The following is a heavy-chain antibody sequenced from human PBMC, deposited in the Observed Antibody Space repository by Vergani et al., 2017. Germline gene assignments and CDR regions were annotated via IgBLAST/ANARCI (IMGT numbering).Heavy chain of an antibody. J-gene: IGHJ4*02. Sequence: QVQLVESGGGMVQPGGSLRLSCAASGFTFNTFGVHWARQPPGKALQWVAFVWIDRHYKYYANSVKGRFTMSTDSSNKVFRQMNSLGPEDTAVYYCARSSYHDATVFSSFDNWGQGTLVTVSS. CDR1: GFTFNTFG. D-gene: IGHD4-11*01. CDR3: ARSSYHDATVFSSFDN. V-gene: IGHV3-30*02. CDR2: VWIDRHYK.